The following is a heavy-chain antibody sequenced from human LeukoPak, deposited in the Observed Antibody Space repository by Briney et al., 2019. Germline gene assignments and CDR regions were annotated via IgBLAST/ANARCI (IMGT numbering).Heavy chain of an antibody. D-gene: IGHD2-2*01. Sequence: SETLSLTCTVSGGSISSGDYYWSWIRQPPGKGLEWIGYIYYSGSTYYNPSLKSRVTISVDTSKNQFSLKLSSVTAADTAVYYCARTIVVVPAAMPYYHYYYMDVWGKGTTVTVSS. V-gene: IGHV4-30-4*08. J-gene: IGHJ6*03. CDR1: GGSISSGDYY. CDR3: ARTIVVVPAAMPYYHYYYMDV. CDR2: IYYSGST.